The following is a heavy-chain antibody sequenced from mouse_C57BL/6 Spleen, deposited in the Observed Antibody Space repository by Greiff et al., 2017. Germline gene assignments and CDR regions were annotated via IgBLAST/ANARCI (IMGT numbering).Heavy chain of an antibody. D-gene: IGHD2-4*01. Sequence: VKLMESGPELVKPGASVKISCKASGYAFSSSWMNWVKQRPGKGLEWIGRIYPGDGDTNYNGKFKGKATLTADKSSSTAYMQLSSLTSEDSAVYFCARRRSYDYDGDFDYWGQGATLTVSS. CDR2: IYPGDGDT. J-gene: IGHJ2*01. V-gene: IGHV1-82*01. CDR3: ARRRSYDYDGDFDY. CDR1: GYAFSSSW.